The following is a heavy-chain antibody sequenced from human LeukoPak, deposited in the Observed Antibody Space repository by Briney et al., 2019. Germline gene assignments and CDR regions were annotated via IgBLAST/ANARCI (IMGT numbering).Heavy chain of an antibody. Sequence: GGSLRLSCAASGFTFRSYVMSWVRQAPGKGLEWVSAISNSGGNTFYADSVKGRFTISRDNSNNTLFLQMNSLRAEDTAVYFCAKARDTTTRDWGQGTLVTVSS. CDR2: ISNSGGNT. CDR1: GFTFRSYV. CDR3: AKARDTTTRD. J-gene: IGHJ4*02. D-gene: IGHD1-1*01. V-gene: IGHV3-23*01.